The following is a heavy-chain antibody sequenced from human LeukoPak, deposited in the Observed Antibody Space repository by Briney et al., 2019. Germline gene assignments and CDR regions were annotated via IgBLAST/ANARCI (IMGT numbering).Heavy chain of an antibody. CDR3: ARDQTTVTSGHAFDI. D-gene: IGHD4-17*01. J-gene: IGHJ3*02. CDR2: IYTSGST. Sequence: SETLSLTCTVSGGSISSYYWSWIRQPAGKGLEWIGRIYTSGSTNYNPSLKSRVTISVDTSKNQFSLKLSSVTAADTAVYYCARDQTTVTSGHAFDIWGQGTMVTVSS. V-gene: IGHV4-4*07. CDR1: GGSISSYY.